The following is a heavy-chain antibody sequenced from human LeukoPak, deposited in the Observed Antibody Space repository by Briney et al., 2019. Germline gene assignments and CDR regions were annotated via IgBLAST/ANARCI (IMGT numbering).Heavy chain of an antibody. CDR2: IYYSGST. J-gene: IGHJ5*02. Sequence: SETLSLTCAFSGGSLSTDYWSWVRQPPGKGLQWIGYIYYSGSTNYNPSLTSRVTISLNTAKNQFSLRLRSVTAADTAVYYCARRVAVGNYFDPWGQGTLVTVSS. V-gene: IGHV4-59*08. CDR3: ARRVAVGNYFDP. CDR1: GGSLSTDY. D-gene: IGHD4-11*01.